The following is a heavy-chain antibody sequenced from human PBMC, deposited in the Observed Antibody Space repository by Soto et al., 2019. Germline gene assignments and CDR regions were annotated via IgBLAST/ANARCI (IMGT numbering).Heavy chain of an antibody. CDR3: ATQLDYCGGDCFIDY. J-gene: IGHJ4*02. CDR2: IIPILGIA. CDR1: GGTFSSYT. D-gene: IGHD2-21*02. Sequence: GASVKVSCKASGGTFSSYTISWVRQAKGQGLEWMGRIIPILGIANYAQKFQGRVTITADKSTSTAYMELSSLRSEDTVLYYCATQLDYCGGDCFIDYWGQGTLVTVSS. V-gene: IGHV1-69*02.